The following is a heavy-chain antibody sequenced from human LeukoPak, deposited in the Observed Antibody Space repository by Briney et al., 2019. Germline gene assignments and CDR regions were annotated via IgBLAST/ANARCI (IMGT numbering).Heavy chain of an antibody. CDR3: ARDYSNYILDY. D-gene: IGHD4-11*01. CDR1: GGSISTYY. J-gene: IGHJ4*02. CDR2: IYYSGTT. Sequence: SETLSLTCIVSGGSISTYYWTWIRQSPGKGLEWIGYIYYSGTTNYNPSPESRVTMSVDTSKNEFSLKLSSVTAADTAVYYCARDYSNYILDYWGPGTLVTVSS. V-gene: IGHV4-59*01.